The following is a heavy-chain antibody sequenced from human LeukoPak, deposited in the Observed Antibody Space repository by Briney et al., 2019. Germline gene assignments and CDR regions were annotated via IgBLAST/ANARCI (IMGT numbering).Heavy chain of an antibody. V-gene: IGHV3-30*18. Sequence: PWGSLRLSCAASGFTFSSYGMHWVRQAPGKGLEWVAVISYDGSHKYYADSVKGRFTISRDNSKNTLYLQMNSLRAEDTAVYYCAKDGPAAIEELYYYYYYMDVWGKGTTVTVSS. J-gene: IGHJ6*03. D-gene: IGHD2-2*02. CDR2: ISYDGSHK. CDR1: GFTFSSYG. CDR3: AKDGPAAIEELYYYYYYMDV.